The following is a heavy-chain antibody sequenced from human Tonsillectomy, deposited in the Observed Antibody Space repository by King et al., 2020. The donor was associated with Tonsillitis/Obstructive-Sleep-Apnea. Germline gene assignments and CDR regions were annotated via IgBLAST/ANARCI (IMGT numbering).Heavy chain of an antibody. CDR1: GGSFSGSY. V-gene: IGHV4-34*01. D-gene: IGHD2-15*01. CDR2: INHSGST. CDR3: ARGDIGVVVAARDYYYYMDV. J-gene: IGHJ6*03. Sequence: VQLPQWGAGLLKPSETLSLTCAVYGGSFSGSYWSWIRQPPGKGLEWIGEINHSGSTNYNPSLKSRVTISVDTSKNQFSLKLSSVTAADTAVYYCARGDIGVVVAARDYYYYMDVWGKGTTVTVSS.